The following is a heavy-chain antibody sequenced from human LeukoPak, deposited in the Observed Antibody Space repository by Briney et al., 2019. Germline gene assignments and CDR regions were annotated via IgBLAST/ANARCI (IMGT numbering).Heavy chain of an antibody. Sequence: GGSLRLSCAASGFTFSSYAMSWVRQAPGKGLEWVSTIDSSAGSPDYADSVKGRFTISRDNSKNTLYLQMNSLRAEDTAVYYCAKAQIKDSTWSYFDYWGQRTLVTVSS. D-gene: IGHD6-13*01. CDR3: AKAQIKDSTWSYFDY. CDR2: IDSSAGSP. V-gene: IGHV3-23*01. CDR1: GFTFSSYA. J-gene: IGHJ4*02.